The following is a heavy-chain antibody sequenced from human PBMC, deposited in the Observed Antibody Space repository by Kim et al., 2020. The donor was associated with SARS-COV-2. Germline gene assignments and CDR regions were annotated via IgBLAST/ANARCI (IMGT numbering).Heavy chain of an antibody. J-gene: IGHJ4*02. CDR1: GGSISSSSYY. V-gene: IGHV4-39*01. CDR3: ARQGHDYGDYYFDY. Sequence: SETLSLTCTVSGGSISSSSYYWGWIRQPPGKGLEWIGRIYYSGSTYYNPSLKSRVTISVDTSKNQFSLKLSSVTAADTAVYYCARQGHDYGDYYFDYWGQGTLVTVSS. D-gene: IGHD4-17*01. CDR2: IYYSGST.